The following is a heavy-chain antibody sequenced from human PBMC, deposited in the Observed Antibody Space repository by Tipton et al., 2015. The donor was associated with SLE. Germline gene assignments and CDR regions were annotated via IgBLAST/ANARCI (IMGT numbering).Heavy chain of an antibody. CDR2: INHSGST. J-gene: IGHJ3*02. CDR3: ARDRFLEWSYAFDI. V-gene: IGHV4-34*09. CDR1: GGSFSGYY. Sequence: TLSLTCAVYGGSFSGYYWSWIRRPPGKGLEWIGEINHSGSTNYNPSLKSRVTISVDTSKNQFSLKLSSVTAADTAVYYCARDRFLEWSYAFDIWGQGTMVTVSS. D-gene: IGHD3-3*01.